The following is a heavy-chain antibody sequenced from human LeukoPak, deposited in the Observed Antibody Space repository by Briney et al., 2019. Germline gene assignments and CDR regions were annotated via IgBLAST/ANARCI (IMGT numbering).Heavy chain of an antibody. CDR2: ISYDGSNK. Sequence: QSGGSLRLSCAASGFTFSSYAMHWVRQAPGKGLEWVAVISYDGSNKYYADSVKGRFTISRDNSKNTLFLQMNSLRSEDTALYYCARDPEDYYYYMDVWGNGTPVTVSS. J-gene: IGHJ6*03. CDR3: ARDPEDYYYYMDV. V-gene: IGHV3-30*04. CDR1: GFTFSSYA.